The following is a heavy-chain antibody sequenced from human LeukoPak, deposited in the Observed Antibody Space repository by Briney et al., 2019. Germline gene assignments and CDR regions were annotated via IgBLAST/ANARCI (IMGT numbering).Heavy chain of an antibody. CDR3: ARAPSGYDYDGFDY. D-gene: IGHD5-12*01. V-gene: IGHV3-33*01. Sequence: GGSLRLSCAASGFTFSSYGMHWVRQAPGKGLEWVAVIWYDGSNKYYADSVKGRFTISRDNSKNTLYLQMNSLRAEDTAVYYCARAPSGYDYDGFDYWGQGTLVTVSS. CDR1: GFTFSSYG. J-gene: IGHJ4*02. CDR2: IWYDGSNK.